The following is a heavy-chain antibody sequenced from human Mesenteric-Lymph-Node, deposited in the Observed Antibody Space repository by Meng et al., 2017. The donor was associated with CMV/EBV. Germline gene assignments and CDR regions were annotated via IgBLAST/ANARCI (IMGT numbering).Heavy chain of an antibody. V-gene: IGHV3-21*04. Sequence: GESLKISCAASGFTFNSYSMNWVRQAPGKGLEWVSSISSSGSWIYYADSVKGRFTISRDNAKNSLYLQMNSLRAEDTAVYYCARDLGSTSCCSAFDIWGQGTMVTVSS. D-gene: IGHD2-2*01. J-gene: IGHJ3*02. CDR1: GFTFNSYS. CDR3: ARDLGSTSCCSAFDI. CDR2: ISSSGSWI.